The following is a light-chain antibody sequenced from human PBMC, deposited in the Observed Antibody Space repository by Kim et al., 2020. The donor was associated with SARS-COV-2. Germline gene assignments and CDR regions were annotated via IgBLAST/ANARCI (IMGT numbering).Light chain of an antibody. CDR1: QSVRSNY. Sequence: EIVLTQSPGTLSLSPGERATLSCRASQSVRSNYLAWYQQKPGQAPRLLIFGASSRVTGIPDRFSGSGSGTDFTLTISRLEPEDFAVYYCQQYGTSPWTFGQGTKVDIK. CDR2: GAS. V-gene: IGKV3-20*01. CDR3: QQYGTSPWT. J-gene: IGKJ1*01.